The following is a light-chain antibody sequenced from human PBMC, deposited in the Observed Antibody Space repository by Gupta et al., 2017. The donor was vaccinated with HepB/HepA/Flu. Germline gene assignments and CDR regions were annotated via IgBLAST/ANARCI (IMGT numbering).Light chain of an antibody. V-gene: IGLV4-60*03. CDR2: LEASVTY. CDR3: EEWARRV. CDR1: SGHSSYI. J-gene: IGLJ2*01. Sequence: QPVLTQSSSSSASLGSSVKLTCTLSSGHSSYIIAWHQHQQGTVHRDGWILEASVTYNKGSGGPYRFSGYRCGAARSLTISNLESEAESVFCCEEWARRVFGGGTKLTVL.